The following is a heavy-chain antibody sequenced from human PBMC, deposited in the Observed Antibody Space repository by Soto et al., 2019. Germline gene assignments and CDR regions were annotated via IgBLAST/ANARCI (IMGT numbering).Heavy chain of an antibody. Sequence: SVKVSCKASGGTFSSYAISWVRQAPGQGLEWMGGIIPTFGTANYAQKFQGRVTITADESTSTAHMELSSLRSEDTAVYYCARVVPKYCSGGSCYIFDPWGQGTLVTVSS. CDR1: GGTFSSYA. D-gene: IGHD2-15*01. J-gene: IGHJ5*02. CDR3: ARVVPKYCSGGSCYIFDP. V-gene: IGHV1-69*13. CDR2: IIPTFGTA.